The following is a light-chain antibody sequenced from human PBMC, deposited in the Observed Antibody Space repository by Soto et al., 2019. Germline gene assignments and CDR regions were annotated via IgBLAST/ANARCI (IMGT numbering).Light chain of an antibody. CDR3: QSYDNTLSASV. V-gene: IGLV1-40*01. CDR2: GSS. J-gene: IGLJ2*01. Sequence: QSVLTQPPSVSGAPGQRVTISCTGSSSNIGAGHVVHWYRQFPGRAPNLLIYGSSNRPSGVPDRFSGSKSGTSASLAITGLQAEDEADYYCQSYDNTLSASVFGGGTQLTVL. CDR1: SSNIGAGHV.